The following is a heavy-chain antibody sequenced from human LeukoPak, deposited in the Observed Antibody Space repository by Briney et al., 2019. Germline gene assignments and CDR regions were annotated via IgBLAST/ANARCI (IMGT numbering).Heavy chain of an antibody. CDR1: GFSFSSYY. CDR2: INPDGSER. Sequence: GGSLRLSCAASGFSFSSYYMSWVRQAPGKGLEWVALINPDGSERYYVDSVKGRFTISRDNARNSLYLQMGSLRDDDTAVYFCTRDLAAVPGPRMDVWGQGTTVTVSS. D-gene: IGHD6-19*01. V-gene: IGHV3-7*03. CDR3: TRDLAAVPGPRMDV. J-gene: IGHJ6*02.